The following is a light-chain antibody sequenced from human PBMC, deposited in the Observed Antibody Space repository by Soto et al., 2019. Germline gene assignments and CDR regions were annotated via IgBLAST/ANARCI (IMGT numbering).Light chain of an antibody. J-gene: IGKJ1*01. CDR1: QSIASG. CDR3: HQYTLYRP. CDR2: DAS. Sequence: DIHMTQSPSTRSASIGDRVTITCRASQSIASGLAWYQQKPGKAPRLLIYDASSLKSGVPLRCSGNGSGTEYYLTISSLQHDDFATYYCHQYTLYRPLGQGTKVDIK. V-gene: IGKV1-5*01.